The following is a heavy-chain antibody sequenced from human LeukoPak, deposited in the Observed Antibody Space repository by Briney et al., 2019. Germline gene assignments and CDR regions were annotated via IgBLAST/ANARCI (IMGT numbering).Heavy chain of an antibody. Sequence: GASVKVSCKASGYTFTSYDINWVRQATGQGLEWMGWMNPNSGNTGYARKFQGRVTMTRNTSISTAYMELSSLRSEDTAVYYCARVRYDSSGYYPPDAFDIWGQGTMVTVSS. CDR2: MNPNSGNT. CDR1: GYTFTSYD. D-gene: IGHD3-22*01. V-gene: IGHV1-8*01. CDR3: ARVRYDSSGYYPPDAFDI. J-gene: IGHJ3*02.